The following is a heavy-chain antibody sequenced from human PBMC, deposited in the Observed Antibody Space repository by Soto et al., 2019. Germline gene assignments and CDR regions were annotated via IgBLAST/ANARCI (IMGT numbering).Heavy chain of an antibody. Sequence: GSLRLSCPASGFTFSSYAMSWVRQAPGKGLEWVSAISGSGGSTYYADSVKGRFTISRDNSKNTLYLQMNSLRAEDTAVYYCAKDGMVRGVIITLGYYYYGMDVWGQGTTVTVSS. D-gene: IGHD3-10*01. J-gene: IGHJ6*02. V-gene: IGHV3-23*01. CDR3: AKDGMVRGVIITLGYYYYGMDV. CDR1: GFTFSSYA. CDR2: ISGSGGST.